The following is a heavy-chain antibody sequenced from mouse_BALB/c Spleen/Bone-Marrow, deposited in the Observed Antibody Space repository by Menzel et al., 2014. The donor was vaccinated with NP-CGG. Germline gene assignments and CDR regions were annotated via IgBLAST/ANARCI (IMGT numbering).Heavy chain of an antibody. J-gene: IGHJ4*01. V-gene: IGHV2-6-7*01. CDR1: GFSLTGYG. CDR2: IWRDGST. CDR3: AREKYGNYYAMDY. D-gene: IGHD2-10*02. Sequence: VKLVESGPGLVAHSQSLSITCTVSGFSLTGYGVNWVRQPPGKGLEWLGLIWRDGSTDYNSALKSRLGISKDNSKSQVFLKMNSLQTDDTARYYCAREKYGNYYAMDYWGQGTSVTVTS.